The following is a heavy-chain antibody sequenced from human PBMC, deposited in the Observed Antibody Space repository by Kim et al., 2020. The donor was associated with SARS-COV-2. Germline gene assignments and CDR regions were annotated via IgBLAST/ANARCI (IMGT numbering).Heavy chain of an antibody. J-gene: IGHJ4*02. D-gene: IGHD3-10*01. V-gene: IGHV4-34*01. CDR1: GGSFSGYY. Sequence: SETLSLTCAVYGGSFSGYYWSWIRQPPGKGLEWIGEINHSGSTNYNPSLKSRVTISVDTSKNQFSLKLSSVTAADTAVYYCAREAMVRGDDYFDYWGQGTLVTVSS. CDR2: INHSGST. CDR3: AREAMVRGDDYFDY.